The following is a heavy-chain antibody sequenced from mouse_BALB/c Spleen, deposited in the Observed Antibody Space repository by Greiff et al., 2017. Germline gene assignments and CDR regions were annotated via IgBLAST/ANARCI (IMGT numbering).Heavy chain of an antibody. V-gene: IGHV1S29*02. CDR3: ARITTVVATDYFDY. CDR1: GYTFTDYN. D-gene: IGHD1-1*01. Sequence: EVQLQQSGPELVKPGASVKISCKASGYTFTDYNMHWVKQSHGKSLEWIGYIYPYNGGTGYNQKFKSKATLTVDNSSSTAYMELRSLTSEDSAVYYCARITTVVATDYFDYWGQGTTLTVSS. CDR2: IYPYNGGT. J-gene: IGHJ2*01.